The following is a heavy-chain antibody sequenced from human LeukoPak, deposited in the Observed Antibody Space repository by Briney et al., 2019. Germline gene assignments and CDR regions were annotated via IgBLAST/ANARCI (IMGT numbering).Heavy chain of an antibody. D-gene: IGHD3-16*01. V-gene: IGHV4-30-4*08. CDR1: GGSISSGDYY. Sequence: SQTLSLTCTVSGGSISSGDYYWSWIRQPPGKGLEWIGEINHSGSTNYNPSLKSRVTISVDTSKNQFSLKLSSVTAADTAVYYCARNDYTDAFDIWGQGTMVTVSS. CDR3: ARNDYTDAFDI. CDR2: INHSGST. J-gene: IGHJ3*02.